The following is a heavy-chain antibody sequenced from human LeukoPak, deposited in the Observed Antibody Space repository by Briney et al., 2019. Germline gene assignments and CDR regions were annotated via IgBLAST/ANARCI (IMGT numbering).Heavy chain of an antibody. Sequence: GGSLRLSCAASGFTSSSYSMNWVRQAPGKGLEWVSSISSSSSYIYYADSVKGRFTISRDNAKNSLYLQMNSLRAEDTAVYYCASASSSWAYYFDYWGQGTLVTVSS. CDR1: GFTSSSYS. CDR2: ISSSSSYI. V-gene: IGHV3-21*01. CDR3: ASASSSWAYYFDY. D-gene: IGHD6-13*01. J-gene: IGHJ4*02.